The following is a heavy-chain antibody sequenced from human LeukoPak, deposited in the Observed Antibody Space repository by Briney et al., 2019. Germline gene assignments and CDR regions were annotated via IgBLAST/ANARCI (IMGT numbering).Heavy chain of an antibody. J-gene: IGHJ4*02. CDR1: GFTFSDYY. V-gene: IGHV3-11*01. D-gene: IGHD2-2*01. Sequence: TGGSLRLSCAASGFTFSDYYMSWIRQAPGKGLEWVSYISSSGCTIYYADSVKGRFTISRDNAKNSLYLQMNSLRAEDTAVYYCARASGAGGCSSTSCYDFDYWGQGTLVTVSS. CDR2: ISSSGCTI. CDR3: ARASGAGGCSSTSCYDFDY.